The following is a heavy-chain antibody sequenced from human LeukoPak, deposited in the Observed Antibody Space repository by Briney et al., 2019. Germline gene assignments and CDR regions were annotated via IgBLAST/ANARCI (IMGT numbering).Heavy chain of an antibody. V-gene: IGHV3-48*02. CDR3: AREQQLVRYFDY. CDR2: ISSSSSTI. CDR1: GFTFSSYS. Sequence: GGSLRLSCAASGFTFSSYSMNWVRQVPGKGLEWVSYISSSSSTIYYGDSVKGRFTISRDNAKNSLYLQMNSLRDEDTAVYYCAREQQLVRYFDYWGQGTLVTVSS. J-gene: IGHJ4*02. D-gene: IGHD6-13*01.